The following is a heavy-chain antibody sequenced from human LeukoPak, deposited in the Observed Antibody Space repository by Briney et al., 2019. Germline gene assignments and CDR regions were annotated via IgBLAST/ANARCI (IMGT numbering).Heavy chain of an antibody. V-gene: IGHV4-59*01. CDR2: IYYSGST. CDR3: ARSYYDSSGYYFNWFDP. Sequence: SETLSLTCTVSGGSISSYYWSWIRQPPGKGLEWIGYIYYSGSTNYNPSPKSRVTISVDTSKNQFSLKLSSVTAADTAAYYCARSYYDSSGYYFNWFDPWGQGTLVTVSA. J-gene: IGHJ5*02. CDR1: GGSISSYY. D-gene: IGHD3-22*01.